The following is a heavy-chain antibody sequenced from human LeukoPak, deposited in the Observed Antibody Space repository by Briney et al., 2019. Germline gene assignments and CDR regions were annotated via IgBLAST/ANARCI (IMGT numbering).Heavy chain of an antibody. V-gene: IGHV4-39*01. Sequence: SETLSLTCTVSGGSISSDSYYWGWIRQPPGKGLEWIGYIYYSGNTYCNPSLKSRVTISVDTSKNQFSLKLSSVTAADTAVYFCAGLTYYYGSVIYGGWFDPWGQGTLVTVSS. CDR2: IYYSGNT. CDR1: GGSISSDSYY. CDR3: AGLTYYYGSVIYGGWFDP. D-gene: IGHD3-10*01. J-gene: IGHJ5*02.